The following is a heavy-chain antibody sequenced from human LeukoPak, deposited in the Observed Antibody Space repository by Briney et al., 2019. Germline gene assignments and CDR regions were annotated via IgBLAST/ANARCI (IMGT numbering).Heavy chain of an antibody. V-gene: IGHV3-11*01. CDR1: GFSFAYHY. CDR2: MIDSGSNI. CDR3: ARLGFGEYYFYYYMDV. J-gene: IGHJ6*03. Sequence: GGSLRLSCEASGFSFAYHYMMWIRQAPGKGLEWVSYMIDSGSNIYYADSVKGRFTISRDNTKTFLYLQMNSLRDEDTAVYYCARLGFGEYYFYYYMDVWGKGTAVTVSS. D-gene: IGHD3-10*01.